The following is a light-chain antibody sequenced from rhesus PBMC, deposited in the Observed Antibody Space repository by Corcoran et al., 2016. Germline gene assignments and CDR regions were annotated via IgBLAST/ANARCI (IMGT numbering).Light chain of an antibody. CDR3: LQHGSFPFT. CDR1: QGISSS. CDR2: GAS. V-gene: IGKV1-28*03. Sequence: DIQMTQSPSSLSASVGDTVTITCRASQGISSSLKWFQLKPGKAPRPLIYGASSLESGVHSRFSGSGSGTDFTLTISSLQPEDIAAYYCLQHGSFPFTFGPGTTLDIK. J-gene: IGKJ3*01.